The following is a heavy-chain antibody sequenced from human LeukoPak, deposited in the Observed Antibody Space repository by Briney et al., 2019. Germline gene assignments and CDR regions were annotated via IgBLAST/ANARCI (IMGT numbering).Heavy chain of an antibody. CDR3: ARGIQYSHPPIHWGSRYYYYGMDV. CDR1: GFTFDDYG. CDR2: INWNGGST. J-gene: IGHJ6*02. V-gene: IGHV3-20*01. D-gene: IGHD6-6*01. Sequence: PGGSLRLSCAASGFTFDDYGMSWVRQAPGKGLEWVSGINWNGGSTGYADSVKGRFTISRDNAKNSLYLQMNSLRAEDTALYHCARGIQYSHPPIHWGSRYYYYGMDVWGQGTTVTVSS.